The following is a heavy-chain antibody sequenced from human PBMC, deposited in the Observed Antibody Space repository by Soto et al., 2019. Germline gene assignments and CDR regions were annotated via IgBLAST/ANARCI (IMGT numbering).Heavy chain of an antibody. CDR1: GYTLTELS. Sequence: ASVKVSCKVSGYTLTELSMHWVRQAPGKGLEWMGGFDPEDGETIYAQKFQGRVTMTEDTSTDTAYMELSSLRSEDTAVYYCATFSYYYDSSGYRRPFDYWGQGTLVTVSS. CDR2: FDPEDGET. V-gene: IGHV1-24*01. CDR3: ATFSYYYDSSGYRRPFDY. J-gene: IGHJ4*02. D-gene: IGHD3-22*01.